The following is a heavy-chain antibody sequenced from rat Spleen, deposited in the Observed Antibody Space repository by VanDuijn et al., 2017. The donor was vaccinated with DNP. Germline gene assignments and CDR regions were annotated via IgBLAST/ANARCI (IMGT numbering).Heavy chain of an antibody. J-gene: IGHJ2*01. CDR2: MQSGGGT. V-gene: IGHV2-27*01. CDR1: GFSLTDYH. Sequence: QVQLRESGPDLVQPSQTLSLTCTVSGFSLTDYHVHWVRQPPGKGLEWMGRMQSGGGTAYNSVLKVRLSISRDTSKNQVFLKMNSVQTEDTAMYFCARSTTVMSVDYWGQGVMVTVSS. D-gene: IGHD1-1*01. CDR3: ARSTTVMSVDY.